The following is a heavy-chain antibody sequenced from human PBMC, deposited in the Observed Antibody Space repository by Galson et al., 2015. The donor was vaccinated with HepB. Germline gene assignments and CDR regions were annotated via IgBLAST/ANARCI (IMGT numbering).Heavy chain of an antibody. D-gene: IGHD3-10*01. CDR3: ARTTYYYGSGSYSDVFDI. Sequence: SLRLSCAASGFTFSSYAMHWVRQAPGKGLEYVSAISSNGGSTYYANSVKGRFTISRDNSKNTLYLQMGSLRAEDMAVYYCARTTYYYGSGSYSDVFDIWGQGTMVTVSS. J-gene: IGHJ3*02. CDR1: GFTFSSYA. CDR2: ISSNGGST. V-gene: IGHV3-64*01.